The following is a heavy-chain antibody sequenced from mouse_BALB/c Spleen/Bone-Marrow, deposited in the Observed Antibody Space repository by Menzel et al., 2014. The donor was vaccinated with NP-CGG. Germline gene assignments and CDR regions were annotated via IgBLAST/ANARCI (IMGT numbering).Heavy chain of an antibody. J-gene: IGHJ2*01. Sequence: VKLVESGAELVMPGASVKMSCKASGYTFTDYWMHWVKQRPGQGLEWIGAIDTSDSYTSYNQKFKGKATLTVDESSSTAYMQLSSLTSEDSAVYYCAFYYGNYGDYGGQGTTLTVSS. D-gene: IGHD2-1*01. CDR2: IDTSDSYT. CDR3: AFYYGNYGDY. CDR1: GYTFTDYW. V-gene: IGHV1-69*01.